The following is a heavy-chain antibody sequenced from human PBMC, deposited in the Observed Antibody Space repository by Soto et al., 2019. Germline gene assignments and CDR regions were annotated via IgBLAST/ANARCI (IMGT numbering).Heavy chain of an antibody. CDR1: GYTFTSYY. V-gene: IGHV1-46*01. CDR3: ARALPNIAAAGTQLSSSGMDV. CDR2: INPSGGST. Sequence: GASVKVSCKASGYTFTSYYMHWVRQAPGQGLEWMGIINPSGGSTSSAQKFKGRVTMTRDTSTSTVYMELSSLRSEDTAVYYCARALPNIAAAGTQLSSSGMDVWGQGTTVTVS. D-gene: IGHD6-13*01. J-gene: IGHJ6*01.